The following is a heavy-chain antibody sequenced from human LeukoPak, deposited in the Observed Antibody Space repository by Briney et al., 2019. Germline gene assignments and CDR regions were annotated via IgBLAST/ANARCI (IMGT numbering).Heavy chain of an antibody. D-gene: IGHD1-26*01. CDR2: IKGDGSHT. Sequence: GGSLRLSCAASGFTFRDYWMHWVRQAPGKGLVWVSRIKGDGSHTIYADSVKGRFTISRDNAKNTLYLQMKSLRVEDTALYYCVRDWDHFDFDSWGQGALVTVSS. CDR1: GFTFRDYW. CDR3: VRDWDHFDFDS. V-gene: IGHV3-74*01. J-gene: IGHJ5*01.